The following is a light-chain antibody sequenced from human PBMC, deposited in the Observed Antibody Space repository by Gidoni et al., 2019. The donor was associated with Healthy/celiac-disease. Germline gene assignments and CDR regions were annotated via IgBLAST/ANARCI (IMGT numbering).Light chain of an antibody. V-gene: IGKV3-20*01. Sequence: DIVLTQSPGTLSLSPGERATLSCRASQSVSSSYLAWYQQKPGQAPRLLIYGASSRATGIPDRFSGSGSGTDFTLTISRLEPEDFAVYYCQQYGRTFXXXTKVEIK. J-gene: IGKJ1*01. CDR1: QSVSSSY. CDR2: GAS. CDR3: QQYGRT.